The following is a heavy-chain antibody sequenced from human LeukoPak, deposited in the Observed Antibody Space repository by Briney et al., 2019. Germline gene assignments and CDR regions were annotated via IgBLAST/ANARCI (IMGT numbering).Heavy chain of an antibody. V-gene: IGHV1-69*05. CDR2: IIPIFGTA. Sequence: ASVKVSCKASGGTFSSYAISWVRQAPGQGLEWMGGIIPIFGTANYAQKFQGRVTITTDESTSTAYMELSSLRSEDTAVYYCAGDGSMTGVHDAFDIWGQGTMVTVSS. D-gene: IGHD1-14*01. CDR1: GGTFSSYA. J-gene: IGHJ3*02. CDR3: AGDGSMTGVHDAFDI.